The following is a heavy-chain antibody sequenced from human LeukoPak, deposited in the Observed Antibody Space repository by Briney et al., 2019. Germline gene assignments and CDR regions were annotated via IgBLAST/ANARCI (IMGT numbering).Heavy chain of an antibody. CDR2: ISSSGSTI. CDR3: ARDRLGTSSNDAFDI. CDR1: GFTFSDYY. Sequence: GGSLRLSCAASGFTFSDYYMSWIRQAPGKGLEWVSYISSSGSTIYYADSVKGRFTISRDNAKNSLYLQMNSLRAEDTAVYYCARDRLGTSSNDAFDIWGQGTMVTVSS. J-gene: IGHJ3*02. D-gene: IGHD2-2*01. V-gene: IGHV3-11*04.